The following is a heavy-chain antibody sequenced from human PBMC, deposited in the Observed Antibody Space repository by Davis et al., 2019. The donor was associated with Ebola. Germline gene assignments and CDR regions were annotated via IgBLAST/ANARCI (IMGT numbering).Heavy chain of an antibody. D-gene: IGHD3-16*02. CDR3: ARISWRVGGGSYHFDY. CDR2: IFSNDEE. CDR1: GFSLRNGRMG. V-gene: IGHV2-26*01. Sequence: SGPTLVKPTETLTLTCTVSGFSLRNGRMGVSWIRQPPGKALQWLAHIFSNDEESYSTSLKSRLTISKDTSKSQVVLTMTNMDPVDTATYYCARISWRVGGGSYHFDYWGQGTLVTVSS. J-gene: IGHJ4*02.